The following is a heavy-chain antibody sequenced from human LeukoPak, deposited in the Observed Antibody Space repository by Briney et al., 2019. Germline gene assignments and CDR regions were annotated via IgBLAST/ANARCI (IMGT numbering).Heavy chain of an antibody. V-gene: IGHV3-23*01. D-gene: IGHD6-13*01. CDR2: ISGSGGST. CDR3: AKDHKYRIAAAGRGWYFDY. CDR1: GFTFSSYA. J-gene: IGHJ4*02. Sequence: GGSLRLSCAASGFTFSSYAMSWVRQAPGKGLEWVSAISGSGGSTYYADSVKGRFTISRDNSKNTLYLQMNSLRAEDTAVYYCAKDHKYRIAAAGRGWYFDYWGQGTLVTVSS.